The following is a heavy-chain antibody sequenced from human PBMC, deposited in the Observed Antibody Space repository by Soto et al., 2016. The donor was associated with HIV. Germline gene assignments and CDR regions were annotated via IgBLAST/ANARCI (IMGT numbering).Heavy chain of an antibody. CDR1: GYTFTSFG. D-gene: IGHD3-22*01. V-gene: IGHV1-2*02. J-gene: IGHJ4*02. CDR2: ISPNSGGT. Sequence: QVQLVQSGAEVKKPGASVKVSCKASGYTFTSFGVSWVRQAPGQGLEWMGWISPNSGGTNYAQKFQGRVTMTRDTSISTAYLELSRLRSDDTAVYYCTRVWDSNGYYLEGYWGQGTLVTVSS. CDR3: TRVWDSNGYYLEGY.